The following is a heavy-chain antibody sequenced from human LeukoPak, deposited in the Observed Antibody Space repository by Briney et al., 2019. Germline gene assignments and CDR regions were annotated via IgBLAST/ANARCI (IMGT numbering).Heavy chain of an antibody. V-gene: IGHV3-23*01. D-gene: IGHD3-16*02. CDR3: AKDDTYVWGSYRDY. CDR2: ISGSGGST. CDR1: GFTFSSYA. Sequence: GGSLRLSCVASGFTFSSYAMSWVRQAPGKGLEWVSAISGSGGSTYYADPVKGRFTISRDNSKNTLYLQMNSLRAEDTAVYYCAKDDTYVWGSYRDYWGQGTLVTVSS. J-gene: IGHJ4*02.